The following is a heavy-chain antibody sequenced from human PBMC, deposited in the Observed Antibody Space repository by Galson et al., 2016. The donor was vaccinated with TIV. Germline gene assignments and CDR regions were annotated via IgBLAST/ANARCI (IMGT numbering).Heavy chain of an antibody. CDR2: INPNGGST. CDR1: GYSFTSYY. D-gene: IGHD3-16*02. V-gene: IGHV1-46*01. Sequence: SVKVSCKASGYSFTSYYIHWVRQAPGQGLEWMAIINPNGGSTSYAQRFQGRVAVFTDTSTSTVYMEVSRLRLEDTAIYYCAQGQEGYTYGYNWFDPWGQGTLVTVSS. J-gene: IGHJ5*02. CDR3: AQGQEGYTYGYNWFDP.